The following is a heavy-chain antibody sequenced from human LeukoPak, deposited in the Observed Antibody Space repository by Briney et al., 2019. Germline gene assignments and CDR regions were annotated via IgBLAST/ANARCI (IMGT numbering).Heavy chain of an antibody. CDR3: ARDWSPRMVVVPAATYYYYYCMDV. J-gene: IGHJ6*02. D-gene: IGHD2-2*01. V-gene: IGHV1-46*01. CDR2: INPSGGST. CDR1: GYTFTSYY. Sequence: ASVKVSCKASGYTFTSYYMHWVRQAPGQGLEWMGIINPSGGSTSYAQKFQGRVTMTRDTSTSTVYMELSSLRSEDTAVYYCARDWSPRMVVVPAATYYYYYCMDVWGQGATVTVSS.